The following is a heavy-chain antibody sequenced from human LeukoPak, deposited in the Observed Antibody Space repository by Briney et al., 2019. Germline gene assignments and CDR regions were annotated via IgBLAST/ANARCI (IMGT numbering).Heavy chain of an antibody. J-gene: IGHJ3*02. V-gene: IGHV3-30*02. Sequence: GGSLRLSCAASGFTFSSYGMHWVRQAPGKGLEWVAFIRDDGSNKYYADSVKGRFTISRDNSKNTLYLQMNSLRAEDTAVYYCARGPTYYDFWSGQHVDAFDIWGQGTMVTVSS. CDR2: IRDDGSNK. CDR3: ARGPTYYDFWSGQHVDAFDI. CDR1: GFTFSSYG. D-gene: IGHD3-3*01.